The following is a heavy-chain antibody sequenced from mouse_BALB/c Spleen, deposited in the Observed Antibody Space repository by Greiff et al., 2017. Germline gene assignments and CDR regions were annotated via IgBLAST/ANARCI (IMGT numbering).Heavy chain of an antibody. CDR3: ARVYDGYYAY. CDR1: GFTFSSYA. CDR2: ISSGGSYT. V-gene: IGHV5-9-4*01. D-gene: IGHD2-3*01. Sequence: EVMLVESGGGLVKPGGSLKLSCAASGFTFSSYAMSWVRQSPEKRLEWVAEISSGGSYTYYPDTVTGRFTISRDNAKNTLYLEMSSLRSEDTAMYYCARVYDGYYAYWGQGTLVTVSA. J-gene: IGHJ3*01.